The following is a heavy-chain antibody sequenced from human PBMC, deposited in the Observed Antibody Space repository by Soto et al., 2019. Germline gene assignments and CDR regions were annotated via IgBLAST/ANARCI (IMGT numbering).Heavy chain of an antibody. CDR2: IYWDDDK. J-gene: IGHJ5*02. D-gene: IGHD3-16*01. V-gene: IGHV2-5*02. CDR1: GFSLSTSGVG. Sequence: QITLKESGPTLVKPTQTLTLTCTFSGFSLSTSGVGVGWIRQPPGRALEWLALIYWDDDKRYSPSLQSRLTITNDTSKTRVVLTITNSDPVDTATYYCASNALGKASGTPWVDPWGQGPLVTVSS. CDR3: ASNALGKASGTPWVDP.